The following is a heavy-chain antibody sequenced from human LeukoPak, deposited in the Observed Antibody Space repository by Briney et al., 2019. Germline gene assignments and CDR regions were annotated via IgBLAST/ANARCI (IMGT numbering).Heavy chain of an antibody. J-gene: IGHJ6*03. V-gene: IGHV4-61*02. D-gene: IGHD4-17*01. Sequence: PSETLSLTCAVSGGSISSGSYYWSWIRQPAGTGLEWIGRIYTSGSTNYNPSLKSRVTMSVDTSKNQFFLKLSSVTAADTAVYYCAREADYGDYYYYYMDVWGKGTTVTVSS. CDR2: IYTSGST. CDR1: GGSISSGSYY. CDR3: AREADYGDYYYYYMDV.